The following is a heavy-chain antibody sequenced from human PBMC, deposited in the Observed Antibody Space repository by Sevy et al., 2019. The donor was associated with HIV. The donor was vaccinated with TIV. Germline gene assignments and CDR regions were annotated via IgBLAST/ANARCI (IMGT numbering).Heavy chain of an antibody. Sequence: GGSLRLSCAASGFTFSNYWMSWVRQAPGKGLEWVANIKQDGSEKYYVNSVKGRFTISRDNAKNSLYLQMNSLRAEDTAVYYCARKRYYYDSSGYFYFDYWGQGTLVTVSS. CDR3: ARKRYYYDSSGYFYFDY. J-gene: IGHJ4*02. CDR2: IKQDGSEK. V-gene: IGHV3-7*01. CDR1: GFTFSNYW. D-gene: IGHD3-22*01.